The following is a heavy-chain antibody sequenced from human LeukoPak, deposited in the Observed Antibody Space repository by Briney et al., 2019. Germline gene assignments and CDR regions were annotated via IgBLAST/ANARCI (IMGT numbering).Heavy chain of an antibody. CDR3: ARGHTAVTRHFDF. CDR2: IKQDGSEK. CDR1: GFTFSSYW. D-gene: IGHD4-17*01. Sequence: GGSLRLSCAASGFTFSSYWMSWVRQAPGRGLEWVASIKQDGSEKYYVDSVKGRFTISRDNAKNLLYLDMNSLRAEDTAVYYCARGHTAVTRHFDFWGQGTLVTVSS. V-gene: IGHV3-7*01. J-gene: IGHJ4*02.